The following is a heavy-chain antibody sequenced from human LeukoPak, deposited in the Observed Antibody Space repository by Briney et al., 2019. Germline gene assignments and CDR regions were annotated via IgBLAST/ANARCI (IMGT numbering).Heavy chain of an antibody. V-gene: IGHV1-18*01. J-gene: IGHJ5*02. CDR3: ARIVRQQLVHWFDP. Sequence: ASVKVSCKASGYTFTSYGISWVRQAPGQGLEWMGWISAYNGNTNYAQKLQGRVTMTTDTPTSTAYMELRSLRSDDTAVYYCARIVRQQLVHWFDPWGQGTLVTVSS. CDR1: GYTFTSYG. CDR2: ISAYNGNT. D-gene: IGHD6-13*01.